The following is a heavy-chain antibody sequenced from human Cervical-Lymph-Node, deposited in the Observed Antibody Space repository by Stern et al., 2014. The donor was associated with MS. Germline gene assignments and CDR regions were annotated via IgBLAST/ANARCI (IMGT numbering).Heavy chain of an antibody. Sequence: VQLEESGPGLVKPSQTLYLTCAVTGGSISSAEYYWSWIRQSPGKGLEWIVYIHTIVTTYYTPSLKSRVPISVDTSKNQFSLKLRSVTAADTALYYCSRDADGYSLVFGYWGRGTLVTVSS. CDR3: SRDADGYSLVFGY. J-gene: IGHJ4*02. D-gene: IGHD5-24*01. V-gene: IGHV4-30-4*01. CDR2: IHTIVTT. CDR1: GGSISSAEYY.